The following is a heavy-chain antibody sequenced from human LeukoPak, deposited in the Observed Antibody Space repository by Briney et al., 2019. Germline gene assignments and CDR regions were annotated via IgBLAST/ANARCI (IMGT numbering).Heavy chain of an antibody. CDR2: ISWNSGGI. Sequence: PGRSLRLSCAASGFTFDDYAMHWVRQAPGKGLEWVSGISWNSGGIGYADSVKGRFTISRDNAKNSLYLQMNSLRAEDTAVYYCAREYSTSPHDAFDIWGQGTMVTVSS. J-gene: IGHJ3*02. V-gene: IGHV3-9*01. D-gene: IGHD6-6*01. CDR1: GFTFDDYA. CDR3: AREYSTSPHDAFDI.